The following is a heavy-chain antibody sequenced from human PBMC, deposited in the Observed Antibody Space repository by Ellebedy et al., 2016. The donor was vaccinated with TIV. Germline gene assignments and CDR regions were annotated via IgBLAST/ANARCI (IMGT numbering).Heavy chain of an antibody. CDR3: ARALDTANDY. V-gene: IGHV3-74*01. CDR1: GFTFSSSW. Sequence: GESLKISCAASGFTFSSSWMHWVRQAPGKGLVWVSRIDSDGSRTTYADSVRGRFTISRDNAKNTLYLQMNSLRAEDTAVYYCARALDTANDYWGQGTLVTVSS. D-gene: IGHD5-18*01. J-gene: IGHJ4*02. CDR2: IDSDGSRT.